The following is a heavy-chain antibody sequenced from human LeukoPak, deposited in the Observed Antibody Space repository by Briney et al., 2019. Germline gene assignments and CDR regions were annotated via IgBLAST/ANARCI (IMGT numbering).Heavy chain of an antibody. V-gene: IGHV4-59*01. Sequence: PSETLSLTCSVSGGSISSYYWSWIRQPPGKGLEWIGYIYYSGSTKYNPSLKSRVTISVDASKTQFSLKLNSVTAADTAVYYCARGSRELYYFDYWGQGTLVTVSS. J-gene: IGHJ4*02. CDR2: IYYSGST. CDR3: ARGSRELYYFDY. D-gene: IGHD1-7*01. CDR1: GGSISSYY.